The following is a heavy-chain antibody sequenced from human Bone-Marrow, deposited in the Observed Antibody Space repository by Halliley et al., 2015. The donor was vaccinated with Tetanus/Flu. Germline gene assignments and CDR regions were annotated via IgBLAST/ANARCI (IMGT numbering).Heavy chain of an antibody. D-gene: IGHD3-16*01. CDR2: ISWNSATI. CDR3: AKDSDELRDSIIWGCFGY. J-gene: IGHJ4*02. Sequence: SLRLSCAASGFTFNDYAIHWVRQAPGKGLEWVSGISWNSATIAYADSVKGRFTLSRDNAKNSLYLQMNSPRAEDTALYYCAKDSDELRDSIIWGCFGYWGQGTLVTVSS. CDR1: GFTFNDYA. V-gene: IGHV3-9*01.